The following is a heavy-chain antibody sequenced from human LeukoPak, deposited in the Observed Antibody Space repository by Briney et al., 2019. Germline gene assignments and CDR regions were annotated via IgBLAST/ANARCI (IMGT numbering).Heavy chain of an antibody. J-gene: IGHJ6*02. D-gene: IGHD3-3*01. CDR2: IYYSGST. V-gene: IGHV4-59*01. Sequence: PSETLSLTCTVSGGSISSYYWSWIRQPPGKGLEWIGYIYYSGSTNYNPSLKSRVTISVDTSKNQFSLKLSSVTAADTAVYYCARDRSGYLYGMDVWVQGTTVTVSS. CDR3: ARDRSGYLYGMDV. CDR1: GGSISSYY.